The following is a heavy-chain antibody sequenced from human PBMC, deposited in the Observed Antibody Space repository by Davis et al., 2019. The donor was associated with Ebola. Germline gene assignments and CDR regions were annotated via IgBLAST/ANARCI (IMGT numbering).Heavy chain of an antibody. CDR1: GFTFSSYS. V-gene: IGHV3-23*01. CDR2: ISGSGGST. Sequence: GESLKISCAASGFTFSSYSMSWVRQAPGKGLEWVASISGSGGSTYYGDSVKGRFTISRDNSKNTLYLQMNSLRAEDTAVYYCAKDLSSSWYVNYYYYYGMDVWGQGTTVTVSS. J-gene: IGHJ6*02. CDR3: AKDLSSSWYVNYYYYYGMDV. D-gene: IGHD6-13*01.